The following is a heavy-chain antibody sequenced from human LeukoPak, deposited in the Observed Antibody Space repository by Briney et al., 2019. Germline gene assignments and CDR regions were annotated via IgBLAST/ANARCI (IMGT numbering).Heavy chain of an antibody. Sequence: GGSLRLSCEASGSGFTFGNFAMSWVRQAPGKGLEWLSGISGSGYYTYYADSVKGRFTISRDNSKNTLYIQMDSLRAEDTAVYYCAKDGSWGDYYFYFYMDVWGKGTTVTVSS. D-gene: IGHD3-16*01. J-gene: IGHJ6*03. CDR1: GSGFTFGNFA. CDR2: ISGSGYYT. CDR3: AKDGSWGDYYFYFYMDV. V-gene: IGHV3-23*01.